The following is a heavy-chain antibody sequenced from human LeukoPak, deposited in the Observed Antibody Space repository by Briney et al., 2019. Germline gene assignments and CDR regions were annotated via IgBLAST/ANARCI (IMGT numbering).Heavy chain of an antibody. CDR2: ISAYNGNT. V-gene: IGHV1-18*01. Sequence: ASVKVSCKASGYTFTSYGISWVRQAPGQGLEWMGWISAYNGNTNYAQKLQGRVTMTTDTSTSTAYMELRSLRSDDTAVYYCARSGGYCSSTSCYLFDYWGQGTLVTVPS. D-gene: IGHD2-2*01. J-gene: IGHJ4*02. CDR1: GYTFTSYG. CDR3: ARSGGYCSSTSCYLFDY.